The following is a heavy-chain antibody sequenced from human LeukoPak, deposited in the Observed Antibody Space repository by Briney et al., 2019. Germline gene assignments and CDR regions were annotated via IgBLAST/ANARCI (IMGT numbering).Heavy chain of an antibody. CDR3: ASISFVVVPAAHPLDY. V-gene: IGHV3-21*01. CDR1: GFTFSSYS. CDR2: ISSSSSYI. J-gene: IGHJ4*02. D-gene: IGHD2-2*01. Sequence: GGSLRLSCAASGFTFSSYSMNWVRQAPGKGLEWVSSISSSSSYIYYADSVKGRFTISRDNAKNSLYLQMNSLRAEDTAVYYCASISFVVVPAAHPLDYWGQGTLVTVSS.